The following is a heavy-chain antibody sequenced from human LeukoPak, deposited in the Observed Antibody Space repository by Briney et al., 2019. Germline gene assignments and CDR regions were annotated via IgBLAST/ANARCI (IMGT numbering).Heavy chain of an antibody. CDR3: AKDYGHYDFDY. CDR2: IRNGGSNK. V-gene: IGHV3-30*02. CDR1: GFTFSSYG. D-gene: IGHD4-17*01. J-gene: IGHJ4*02. Sequence: GGSLRLSCAASGFTFSSYGMSWVRQAPGKGLEWVAFIRNGGSNKYYADSVKGRFTISRDNSKNTLYLEMNSLRVEDTAVYYCAKDYGHYDFDYWGQGTLVTVSS.